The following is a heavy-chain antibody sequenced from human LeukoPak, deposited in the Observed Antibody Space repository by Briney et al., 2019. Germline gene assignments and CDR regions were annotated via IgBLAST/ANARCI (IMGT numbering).Heavy chain of an antibody. CDR3: AREKDTAMDY. CDR1: GFTLSRYG. D-gene: IGHD5-18*01. V-gene: IGHV3-74*01. Sequence: GGSLRLSCAASGFTLSRYGMNWVRQAPGKGLVWVSRINSEGSSTTYADSVKGRFTISRDNAKNTLILQMNSLRAEDTAVYYCAREKDTAMDYWGQGILVTVSS. CDR2: INSEGSST. J-gene: IGHJ4*02.